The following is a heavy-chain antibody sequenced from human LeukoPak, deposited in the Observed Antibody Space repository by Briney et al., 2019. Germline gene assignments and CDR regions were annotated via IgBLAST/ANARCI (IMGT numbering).Heavy chain of an antibody. J-gene: IGHJ4*02. D-gene: IGHD1-26*01. Sequence: SETLSLTCTVSGGSISSYNWSWIRQPPGKGLEWIGYIYYSGSTNYNPSLKSRVTISVDTSKNQFSLKLSSVTAADTAVYYCARMEVGATYYFDYWGQGTLVTVSS. CDR1: GGSISSYN. V-gene: IGHV4-59*08. CDR3: ARMEVGATYYFDY. CDR2: IYYSGST.